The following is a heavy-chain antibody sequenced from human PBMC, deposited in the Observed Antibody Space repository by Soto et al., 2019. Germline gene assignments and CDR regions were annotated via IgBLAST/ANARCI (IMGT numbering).Heavy chain of an antibody. CDR3: ARDPDYCSSTSCYGFPRNWYFDL. Sequence: QVQLVESGGGVVQPGRSLRLSCAASGFTFSSYGMHWVRQAPGKGLEWVAVIWYDGSNKYYADSVKGRFTISRDNSKNTLYLQMNSLRAEDTAVYYCARDPDYCSSTSCYGFPRNWYFDLWGRGTLVTVSS. CDR2: IWYDGSNK. D-gene: IGHD2-2*01. J-gene: IGHJ2*01. V-gene: IGHV3-33*01. CDR1: GFTFSSYG.